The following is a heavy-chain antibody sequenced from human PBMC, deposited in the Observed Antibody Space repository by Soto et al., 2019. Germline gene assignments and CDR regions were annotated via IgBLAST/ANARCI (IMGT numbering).Heavy chain of an antibody. J-gene: IGHJ6*02. V-gene: IGHV1-2*02. D-gene: IGHD3-3*01. CDR3: ATGSAITIFGVPSFFSESLDV. CDR1: GYTFTDYY. CDR2: SSPYSGGT. Sequence: QVQLVQSGAEVKKPGASVKVSCKPSGYTFTDYYLHWVRQAPGQGLEWTGCSSPYSGGTNAAQKFQGRVTMSSNTPISTLYMELNRLISDDTARYSCATGSAITIFGVPSFFSESLDVWGQGTAVIVSS.